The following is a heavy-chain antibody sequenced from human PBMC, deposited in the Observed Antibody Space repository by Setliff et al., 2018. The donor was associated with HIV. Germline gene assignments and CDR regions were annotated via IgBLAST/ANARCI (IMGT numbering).Heavy chain of an antibody. J-gene: IGHJ6*02. CDR2: ILDKANNYAT. CDR3: AKDGVVTADYYYYGMDV. CDR1: GFTFSGSA. V-gene: IGHV3-73*01. Sequence: PGGSLRLSCAASGFTFSGSAMHWVRQASGKGLEWVGRILDKANNYATAYAASLEGRFTISRDDSKNTAYLQMSSLKTEDTAVYYCAKDGVVTADYYYYGMDVWGQGTTVTVSS. D-gene: IGHD2-21*02.